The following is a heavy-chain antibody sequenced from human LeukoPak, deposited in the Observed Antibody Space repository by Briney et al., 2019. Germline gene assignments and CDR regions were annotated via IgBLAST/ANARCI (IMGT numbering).Heavy chain of an antibody. CDR2: ISGSGEST. J-gene: IGHJ4*02. D-gene: IGHD2-2*02. Sequence: GGSLRLSCAASGFSFSSYAMSWVRQAPGTGLEWVSGISGSGESTYYADSVKGRFTIPRDNSKNTLYLQMNSLRAEDTAVYYCARTRSCSSTSCYIDYWGQGTLVTVSS. CDR1: GFSFSSYA. CDR3: ARTRSCSSTSCYIDY. V-gene: IGHV3-23*01.